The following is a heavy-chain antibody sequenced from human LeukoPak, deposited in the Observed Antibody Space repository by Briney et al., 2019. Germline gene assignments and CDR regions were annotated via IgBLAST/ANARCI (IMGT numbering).Heavy chain of an antibody. Sequence: GGSLRLSCAASGFTFSSYGMHWVRQAPGKGLEWVAVIWYDGSNKYYADSVKGRFTISRDNSKNTLYLQMNSLIAEDTAVYYCASSVQLWPDYWGQGTLVTVSS. J-gene: IGHJ4*02. CDR2: IWYDGSNK. V-gene: IGHV3-33*01. CDR3: ASSVQLWPDY. CDR1: GFTFSSYG. D-gene: IGHD5-18*01.